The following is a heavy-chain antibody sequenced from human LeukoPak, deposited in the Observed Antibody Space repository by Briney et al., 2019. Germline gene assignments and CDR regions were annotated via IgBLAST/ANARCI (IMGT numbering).Heavy chain of an antibody. J-gene: IGHJ4*02. CDR3: ARCSSSSVPPYYFDY. V-gene: IGHV3-20*04. CDR1: GFTFDDYG. CDR2: INWNGGST. Sequence: GGSLRLSCAASGFTFDDYGMSWVRQAPGKGLEWVSGINWNGGSTGYADSVKGRFTISRDNAKNSLYLQMNSLRAEDTALYYCARCSSSSVPPYYFDYWGRGTLVTVSS. D-gene: IGHD6-6*01.